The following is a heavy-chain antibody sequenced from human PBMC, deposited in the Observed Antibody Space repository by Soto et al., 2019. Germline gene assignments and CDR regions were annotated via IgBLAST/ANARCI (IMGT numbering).Heavy chain of an antibody. CDR1: GYTFRDYD. CDR2: MNPNSGNT. J-gene: IGHJ4*02. Sequence: QVQLVQSGAEVKKSGASVMVSCKASGYTFRDYDINWVRQASGQGLEWMGWMNPNSGNTAYAQKFQGRVTMTGDTTINTAYMELSYLTSADTAVYYCTRRARIGRQLWLPFDSWAQGTLVTVSS. CDR3: TRRARIGRQLWLPFDS. D-gene: IGHD3-22*01. V-gene: IGHV1-8*01.